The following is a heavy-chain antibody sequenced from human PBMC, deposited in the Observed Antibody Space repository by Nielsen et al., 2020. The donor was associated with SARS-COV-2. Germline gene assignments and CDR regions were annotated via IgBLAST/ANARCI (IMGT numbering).Heavy chain of an antibody. CDR1: GYTFTKYG. CDR2: ISGNSDSA. J-gene: IGHJ5*02. D-gene: IGHD3-22*01. CDR3: ASSAPLSGFNWFDP. Sequence: ASVKVSCKASGYTFTKYGISWVRQAPGQGLEWMGWISGNSDSAKYVKKFLGRVIMTTDTSTSTAYLEVRSLRSDDTAVYYCASSAPLSGFNWFDPWGQGTLVTVSS. V-gene: IGHV1-18*04.